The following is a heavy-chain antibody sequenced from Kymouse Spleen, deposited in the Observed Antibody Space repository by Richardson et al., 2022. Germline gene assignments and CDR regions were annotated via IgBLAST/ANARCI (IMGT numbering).Heavy chain of an antibody. J-gene: IGHJ6*02. CDR3: AKCIAVAGTDYYYYGMDV. CDR2: ISYDGSNK. Sequence: QVQLVESGGGVVQPGRSLRLSCAASGFTFSSYGMHWVRQAPGKGLEWVAVISYDGSNKYYADSVKGRFTISRDNSKNTLYLQMNSLRAEDTAVYYCAKCIAVAGTDYYYYGMDVWGQGTTVTVSS. D-gene: IGHD6-19*01. V-gene: IGHV3-30*18. CDR1: GFTFSSYG.